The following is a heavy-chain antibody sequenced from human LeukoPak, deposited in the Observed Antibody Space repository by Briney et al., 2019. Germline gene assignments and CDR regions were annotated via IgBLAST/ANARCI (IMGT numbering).Heavy chain of an antibody. CDR2: IIPIFGTA. V-gene: IGHV1-69*05. J-gene: IGHJ3*02. Sequence: ASVKVSCKASGYTFTSYGISWVRQAPGQGLEWMGGIIPIFGTANYAQKFQGRVTITTDESTSTAYMELSSLRSEDTAVYYCARDSWFGELVGGAFDIWGQGTMVTVSS. CDR3: ARDSWFGELVGGAFDI. D-gene: IGHD3-10*01. CDR1: GYTFTSYG.